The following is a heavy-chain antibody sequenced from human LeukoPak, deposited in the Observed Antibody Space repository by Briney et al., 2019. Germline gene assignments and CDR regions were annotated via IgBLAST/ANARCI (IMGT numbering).Heavy chain of an antibody. D-gene: IGHD1-26*01. J-gene: IGHJ4*02. V-gene: IGHV4-34*01. CDR2: INHSGST. CDR3: ARIGATSPLYYFDY. CDR1: GGSFSGYY. Sequence: PSETLSLICAVYGGSFSGYYWSWIRQPPGKGLEWIGEINHSGSTNYNPSLKSRVTISVDTSKNQFSLKLSSVTAADTAVYYCARIGATSPLYYFDYWGQGTLVTVSS.